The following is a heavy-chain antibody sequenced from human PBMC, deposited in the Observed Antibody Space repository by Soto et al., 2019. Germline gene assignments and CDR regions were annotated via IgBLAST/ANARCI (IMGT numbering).Heavy chain of an antibody. CDR3: ARGGITIFGVAAWAFDI. CDR1: GYTFTSYA. Sequence: ASVKVSCKASGYTFTSYAMHWVRQAPGQRLEWMGWINAGNGNTKYSQKFQGRVTITRGTSASTAYMELSSLRSEDTAVYYCARGGITIFGVAAWAFDIWGQGTMVTVSS. J-gene: IGHJ3*02. CDR2: INAGNGNT. D-gene: IGHD3-3*01. V-gene: IGHV1-3*01.